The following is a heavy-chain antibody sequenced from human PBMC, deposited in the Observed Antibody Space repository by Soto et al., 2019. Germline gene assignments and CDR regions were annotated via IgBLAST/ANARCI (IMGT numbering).Heavy chain of an antibody. Sequence: PSETLSLTCAAYGGSFSGYYWSWIRQPPGKGLEWIGEINHSGSTNYNPSLKSRVTISVDTSKNQLSLKLSSVTAADTAVYYCARRDIVATRVFDYWGQGTLVTVSS. D-gene: IGHD5-12*01. J-gene: IGHJ4*02. CDR1: GGSFSGYY. CDR2: INHSGST. CDR3: ARRDIVATRVFDY. V-gene: IGHV4-34*01.